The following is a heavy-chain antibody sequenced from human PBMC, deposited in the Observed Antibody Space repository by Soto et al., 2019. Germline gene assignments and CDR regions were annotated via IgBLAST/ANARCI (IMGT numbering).Heavy chain of an antibody. J-gene: IGHJ4*02. CDR3: ARLWRGGYNWVIDY. CDR1: GGSISTYY. Sequence: SETLSLTCTVSGGSISTYYWSWIRQPPGKGLEWIGYIYSSGRTNYNPSLKSRVTISVDTSKNQFSLKLSSVTAADTAFYYCARLWRGGYNWVIDYWGQGTLVTVS. CDR2: IYSSGRT. V-gene: IGHV4-59*08. D-gene: IGHD5-12*01.